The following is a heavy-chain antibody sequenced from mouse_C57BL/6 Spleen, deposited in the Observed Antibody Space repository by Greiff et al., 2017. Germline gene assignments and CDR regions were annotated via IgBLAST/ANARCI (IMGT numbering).Heavy chain of an antibody. J-gene: IGHJ4*01. CDR1: GYNFTNYW. CDR3: ARSRGYYGGSLYSYAMDY. CDR2: IYPGCGDT. Sequence: VQLQQSGAELVRPGTSVKMSCKASGYNFTNYWIGWAKQRPGHGLEWIGVIYPGCGDTNYNEKFKGKATLTADKSSSTAYMQFSSLASEDSAIYYCARSRGYYGGSLYSYAMDYWGQGTSVTVSS. D-gene: IGHD1-1*01. V-gene: IGHV1-63*01.